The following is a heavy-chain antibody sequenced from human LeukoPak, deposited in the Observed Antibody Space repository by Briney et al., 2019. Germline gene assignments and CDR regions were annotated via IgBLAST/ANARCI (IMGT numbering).Heavy chain of an antibody. V-gene: IGHV3-30-3*01. D-gene: IGHD6-13*01. CDR3: ASVWLIAAAPFDY. CDR1: GFTFSSYA. CDR2: ISYDGSNK. J-gene: IGHJ4*02. Sequence: PGGSLRLSCAASGFTFSSYAMHWVRQAPGKGLEWVAVISYDGSNKYYADSVKGRFTISRDNSKNTLYLQMNSLRAEDTAVYYCASVWLIAAAPFDYWGQGTLVTVSS.